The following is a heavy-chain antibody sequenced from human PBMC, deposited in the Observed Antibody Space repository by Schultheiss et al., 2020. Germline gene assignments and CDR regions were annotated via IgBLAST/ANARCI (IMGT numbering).Heavy chain of an antibody. D-gene: IGHD4-11*01. Sequence: SQTLSLTCTVSGGSISSYYWSWIRQPAGKGLEWIGRIYYSGSTYYNPSLKSRVTISVDTSKNQFSLKLSSVTAADTAVYYCARRVNDYSNYRAWFDPWGQGTLVTVSS. J-gene: IGHJ5*02. CDR2: IYYSGST. CDR1: GGSISSYY. CDR3: ARRVNDYSNYRAWFDP. V-gene: IGHV4-59*05.